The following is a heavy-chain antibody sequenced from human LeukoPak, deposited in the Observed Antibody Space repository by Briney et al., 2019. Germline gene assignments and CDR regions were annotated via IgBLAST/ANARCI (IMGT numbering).Heavy chain of an antibody. CDR2: FDPEDGET. Sequence: ASVKVSCKVSGYTLTELSMHWVRQAPGKGLEWMGGFDPEDGETIYAQKFQGRVTMTRNTSISTAYMELSRLRSEDTAVYYCARVEYCSGGSCSDYWGQGTLVTVSS. V-gene: IGHV1-24*01. CDR1: GYTLTELS. CDR3: ARVEYCSGGSCSDY. J-gene: IGHJ4*02. D-gene: IGHD2-15*01.